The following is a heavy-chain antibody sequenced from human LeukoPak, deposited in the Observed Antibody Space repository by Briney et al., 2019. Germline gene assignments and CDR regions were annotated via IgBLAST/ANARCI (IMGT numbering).Heavy chain of an antibody. D-gene: IGHD6-13*01. V-gene: IGHV4-39*01. CDR2: IYYSGST. CDR1: GGSISSSSYY. Sequence: SETLSLTCTVSGGSISSSSYYWGWIRQPPGTGREWIGSIYYSGSTYYNPSLKSRVTISVDTSKNQFSLKLSSVTAADTAVYYCARRTGYSSSWYYFDYWGQGTLVTVSS. J-gene: IGHJ4*02. CDR3: ARRTGYSSSWYYFDY.